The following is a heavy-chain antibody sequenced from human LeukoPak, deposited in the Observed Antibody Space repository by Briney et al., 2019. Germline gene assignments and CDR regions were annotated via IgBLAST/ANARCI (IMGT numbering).Heavy chain of an antibody. J-gene: IGHJ6*02. CDR1: GGSISSYY. Sequence: TSETLSLTCTLSGGSISSYYWSWIRHPPGKVLEWIGYIYYSGSTNYNPSLKSRVTISVDTSKNQFSLKLSSVTAADTAVYYCASTPETYYYDSSGSSGYYYYGMDVWGQGTTVTVSS. V-gene: IGHV4-59*01. D-gene: IGHD3-22*01. CDR2: IYYSGST. CDR3: ASTPETYYYDSSGSSGYYYYGMDV.